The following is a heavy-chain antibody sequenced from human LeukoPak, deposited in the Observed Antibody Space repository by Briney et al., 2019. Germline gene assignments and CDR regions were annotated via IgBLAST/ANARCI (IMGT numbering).Heavy chain of an antibody. CDR1: GGSFSGYY. D-gene: IGHD2-15*01. Sequence: SETLSLTCAVYGGSFSGYYWSWIRQPPGKGLEWIGEINHSGSTYYNPSLKSRVTVSVDTSKNQFSLKLSSVTAADTAVYYCARTLLGYCSGGSCYSFDYWGQGTLVTVSS. V-gene: IGHV4-34*01. CDR2: INHSGST. CDR3: ARTLLGYCSGGSCYSFDY. J-gene: IGHJ4*02.